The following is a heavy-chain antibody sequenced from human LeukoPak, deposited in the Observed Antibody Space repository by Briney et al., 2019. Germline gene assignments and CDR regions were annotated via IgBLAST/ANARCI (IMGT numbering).Heavy chain of an antibody. D-gene: IGHD1-26*01. CDR1: GGSISSSSYY. J-gene: IGHJ4*02. CDR3: ASAVGLWEPLDY. CDR2: IYYSGST. V-gene: IGHV4-39*07. Sequence: SETLSLTCTVSGGSISSSSYYWGWIRQPPGKGLEWIGSIYYSGSTSYNPSLKSRVTISVDTSKNQFSLKLSSVTAADTAVYYCASAVGLWEPLDYWGQGTLVTVSS.